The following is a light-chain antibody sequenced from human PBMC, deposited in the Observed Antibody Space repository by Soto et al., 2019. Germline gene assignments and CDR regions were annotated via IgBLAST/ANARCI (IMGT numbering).Light chain of an antibody. CDR2: DVS. CDR3: TSFTSSSTLYV. V-gene: IGLV2-14*01. J-gene: IGLJ1*01. CDR1: GSDVGAYNY. Sequence: QSALTQPASVSGSPGRSITISCTGTGSDVGAYNYVSWYQQHPDKAPKLMIYDVSDRPSGVSNRFSGSKSGNTASLTISGLQAEDEADYYCTSFTSSSTLYVFGAGTKLTVL.